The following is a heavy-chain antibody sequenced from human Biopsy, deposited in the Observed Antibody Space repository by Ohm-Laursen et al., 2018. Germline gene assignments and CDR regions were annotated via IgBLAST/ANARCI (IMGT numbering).Heavy chain of an antibody. CDR3: AGHPTGFWFDP. V-gene: IGHV4-59*08. Sequence: SQTLSLTCSVSGGSIISYYWTWIRQPPGKGLEWIGHVYNGGITNYNPSLKSQVAISVDTSTNQFSLKVSSVTAADTALYYCAGHPTGFWFDPWGHGTLVTVSS. J-gene: IGHJ5*02. CDR1: GGSIISYY. CDR2: VYNGGIT.